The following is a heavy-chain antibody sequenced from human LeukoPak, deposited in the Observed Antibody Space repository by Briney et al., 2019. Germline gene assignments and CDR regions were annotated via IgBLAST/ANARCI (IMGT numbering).Heavy chain of an antibody. CDR1: GYSFTTYW. Sequence: PGESLKISCKASGYSFTTYWIGRVRQMPGKGLEWMAIIYPGDSDTRYSPSLQGQVTISADRSISTAYLQWSSLKASDTAIYYCARRNQGMDVWGQGTTVTVSS. CDR2: IYPGDSDT. J-gene: IGHJ6*02. D-gene: IGHD1-14*01. CDR3: ARRNQGMDV. V-gene: IGHV5-51*01.